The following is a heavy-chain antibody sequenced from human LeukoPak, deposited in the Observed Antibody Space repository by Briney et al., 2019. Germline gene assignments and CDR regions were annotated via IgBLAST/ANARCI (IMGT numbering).Heavy chain of an antibody. V-gene: IGHV3-7*01. CDR3: ARRYLDGTYYFDY. CDR2: IKQDGSEK. D-gene: IGHD1-1*01. J-gene: IGHJ4*02. Sequence: GGSLRLSCAASGFTFSSYWMSWVRQAPGKGLEWVANIKQDGSEKYYVDSVKGRFTISRDNAKNSLYLQMNSLRAEDTAVYYCARRYLDGTYYFDYWGQETLVTVSS. CDR1: GFTFSSYW.